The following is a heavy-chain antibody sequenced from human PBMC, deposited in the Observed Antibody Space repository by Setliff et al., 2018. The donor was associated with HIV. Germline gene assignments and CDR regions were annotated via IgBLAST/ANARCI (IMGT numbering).Heavy chain of an antibody. CDR1: GFTFSSYR. V-gene: IGHV3-23*01. CDR2: IGGVGFVST. CDR3: ARDGCSGGSCYSDYGPTGSYFDY. Sequence: PGGALRLSCAASGFTFSSYRMHWVRQAPGKGLEWVATIGGVGFVSTYYADSVKGRFTISRDNSNNTLSLQMNSLRAEDTALYYCARDGCSGGSCYSDYGPTGSYFDYWGQGTLVTVSS. D-gene: IGHD2-15*01. J-gene: IGHJ4*02.